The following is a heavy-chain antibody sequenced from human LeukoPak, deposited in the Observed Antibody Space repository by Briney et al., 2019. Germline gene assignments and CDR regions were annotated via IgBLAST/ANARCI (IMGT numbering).Heavy chain of an antibody. CDR2: IYYSGST. V-gene: IGHV4-59*01. J-gene: IGHJ4*02. CDR3: ARAPYSSSSVDY. D-gene: IGHD6-6*01. CDR1: GGSISSYY. Sequence: PSETLSLTCTVSGGSISSYYWNWIRQPPGKGLEWIGYIYYSGSTNYNPFLKSRVIISVDTSKNQFSLKLNSVTAADTAVYYCARAPYSSSSVDYWGQGTLVTVSS.